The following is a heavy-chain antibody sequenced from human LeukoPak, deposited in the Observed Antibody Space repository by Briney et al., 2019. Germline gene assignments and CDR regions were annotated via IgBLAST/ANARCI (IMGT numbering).Heavy chain of an antibody. D-gene: IGHD3-10*01. CDR1: GYTFTTYT. J-gene: IGHJ5*02. Sequence: GASVKVSCKASGYTFTTYTMNWVRQAPGQGLEWMGWINTNTGNPTYAQGFTGRFVFSLDTSVSTAYLQISSLKAEDTAVYYCARRGPLVRGDTNWFDPWGQGTLVTVSS. CDR3: ARRGPLVRGDTNWFDP. V-gene: IGHV7-4-1*02. CDR2: INTNTGNP.